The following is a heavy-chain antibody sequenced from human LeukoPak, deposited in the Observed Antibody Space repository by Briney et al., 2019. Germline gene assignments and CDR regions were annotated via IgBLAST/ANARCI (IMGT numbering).Heavy chain of an antibody. J-gene: IGHJ3*02. CDR2: ISTYNGNT. CDR1: GYIFTSYG. V-gene: IGHV1-18*01. CDR3: ARDLPDILVVPAEWKVDAFDI. D-gene: IGHD2-2*01. Sequence: ASVKVSCKTSGYIFTSYGITWVRQAPGQGLEWMGWISTYNGNTNYAQKFQGRVTMNTDTSTSTAYMELRSLRSDDTAVYYCARDLPDILVVPAEWKVDAFDIWGQGTMVTVFS.